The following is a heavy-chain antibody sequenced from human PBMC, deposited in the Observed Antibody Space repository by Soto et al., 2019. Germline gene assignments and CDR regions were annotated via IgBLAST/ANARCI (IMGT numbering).Heavy chain of an antibody. CDR3: AKDIAVIRAASPTDYFYGMDV. J-gene: IGHJ6*02. Sequence: QVQLVESGGGVVQPGRSLRLSCAASGFTFSTYGMDWVRQAPGKGLDWVALISNDGSNKYYADSVKGRFTISRDNSKNTLYLQMNSLRAEDTAVYYCAKDIAVIRAASPTDYFYGMDVWGQGTTVTVSS. D-gene: IGHD2-2*01. V-gene: IGHV3-30*18. CDR1: GFTFSTYG. CDR2: ISNDGSNK.